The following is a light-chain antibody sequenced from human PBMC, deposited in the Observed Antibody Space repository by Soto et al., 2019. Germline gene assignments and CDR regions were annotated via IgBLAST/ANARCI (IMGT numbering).Light chain of an antibody. CDR1: QGIRNY. CDR2: AAS. CDR3: QKYNSVPLT. J-gene: IGKJ4*01. Sequence: DIQMTQSPSSLSASVGVRVTIACRASQGIRNYLAWYQQKPGKVPKLLIYAASTLHSGVPSRFSGSGSGTDFTLTISSLQPEDVATYYCQKYNSVPLTFGGGTKVEIK. V-gene: IGKV1-27*01.